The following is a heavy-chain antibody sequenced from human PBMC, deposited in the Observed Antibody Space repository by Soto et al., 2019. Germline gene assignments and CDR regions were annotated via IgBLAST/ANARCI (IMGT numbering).Heavy chain of an antibody. J-gene: IGHJ4*02. CDR1: GESISSGGYY. V-gene: IGHV4-31*03. CDR3: ARASSSSSAADY. Sequence: QVQLQESGPGLVKASQTLSLICSVSGESISSGGYYWSWIRHHPGKGLEWIGYIYDSESAYYNPSLKSRVTSSMDTSKNHFAMKLSSVTAADTAVYYCARASSSSSAADYWGQGTLLTVSS. D-gene: IGHD6-6*01. CDR2: IYDSESA.